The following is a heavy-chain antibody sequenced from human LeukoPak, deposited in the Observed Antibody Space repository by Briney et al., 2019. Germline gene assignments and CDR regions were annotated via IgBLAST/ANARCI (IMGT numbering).Heavy chain of an antibody. Sequence: GASVKVSCKASGYTFTSYYMHWVRQAPGQGLEWMGIINPSGGSTSYAQKFQGRVTMTRDMSTSTVYMELSRLRSDDTAVYYCARDFAVGASDAFDIWGQGTMVTVSS. V-gene: IGHV1-46*01. J-gene: IGHJ3*02. CDR1: GYTFTSYY. CDR3: ARDFAVGASDAFDI. CDR2: INPSGGST. D-gene: IGHD1-26*01.